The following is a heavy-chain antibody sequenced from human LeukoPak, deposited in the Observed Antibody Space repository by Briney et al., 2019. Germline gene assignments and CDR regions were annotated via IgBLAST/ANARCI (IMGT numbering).Heavy chain of an antibody. J-gene: IGHJ4*02. Sequence: GGSLRLSCAASGFTVSSNYMSWVRQAPGKGLEWVSVNYSGGSTYYADSVKGRFTISRDNSKNTLYLQMNSLRAEDTAVYYCARGEYYYDSTGYYLDYWGQGTLVTVSS. CDR3: ARGEYYYDSTGYYLDY. D-gene: IGHD3-22*01. CDR1: GFTVSSNY. CDR2: NYSGGST. V-gene: IGHV3-66*01.